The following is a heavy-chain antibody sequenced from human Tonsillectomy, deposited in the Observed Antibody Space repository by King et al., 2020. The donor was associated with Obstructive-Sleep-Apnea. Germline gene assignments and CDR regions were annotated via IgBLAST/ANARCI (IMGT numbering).Heavy chain of an antibody. D-gene: IGHD3-22*01. CDR1: GYSISSGSY. J-gene: IGHJ4*02. CDR2: IYQNGNT. CDR3: ARVEGADSSGYFDY. Sequence: VQLQESGPGLVKPSETLSLTCTVSGYSISSGSYWGWIRQPPGKGLEWIANIYQNGNTYYNPSLKSRVTISVDTSKNQFSLKLRSVTAADTAVYFCARVEGADSSGYFDYWGQGTLVTVSS. V-gene: IGHV4-38-2*02.